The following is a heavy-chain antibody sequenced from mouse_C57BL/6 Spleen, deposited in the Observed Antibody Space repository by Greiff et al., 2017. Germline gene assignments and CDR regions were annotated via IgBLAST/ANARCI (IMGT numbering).Heavy chain of an antibody. J-gene: IGHJ2*01. D-gene: IGHD1-1*01. V-gene: IGHV3-6*01. CDR1: GYSITSGYY. CDR2: ISYDGSN. Sequence: DVQLQESGPGLVKPSQSLSLTCSVSGYSITSGYYWYWIRQFPGNKLEWMGYISYDGSNNYNPYLKNRISITRDTSKNQFFLKLNSVTTEDTATYYGASGSPYYYGSSYYFDYWGQGTTLTVSS. CDR3: ASGSPYYYGSSYYFDY.